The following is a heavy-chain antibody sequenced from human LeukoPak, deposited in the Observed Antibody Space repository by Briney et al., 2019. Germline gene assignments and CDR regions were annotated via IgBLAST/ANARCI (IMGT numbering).Heavy chain of an antibody. CDR2: IRYDGTNK. J-gene: IGHJ5*02. Sequence: GSLRLSCAASGFTFSSFGMHWVRQAPGKGLEWMTFIRYDGTNKYYADSVKGRFTISRDNSKNTLYLQMNSLRAEDTAMYYCVRVPGQWLADGAWFDPWGQGTLVTVSS. CDR3: VRVPGQWLADGAWFDP. V-gene: IGHV3-30*02. D-gene: IGHD6-19*01. CDR1: GFTFSSFG.